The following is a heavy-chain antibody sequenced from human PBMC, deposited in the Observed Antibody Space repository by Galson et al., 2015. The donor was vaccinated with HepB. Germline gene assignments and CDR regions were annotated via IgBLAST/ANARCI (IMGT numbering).Heavy chain of an antibody. CDR3: ARDPENYFDSSGYRPPDY. CDR2: INANNGDR. J-gene: IGHJ4*02. D-gene: IGHD3-22*01. Sequence: SVKVSCKASGYAFTAHYMHWVRQAPGQGLEWMGRINANNGDRNYAQKFQGRVTMTGDTSITTVYMELTRLTSNDTAVYYCARDPENYFDSSGYRPPDYWGQGTLVTVSS. CDR1: GYAFTAHY. V-gene: IGHV1-2*06.